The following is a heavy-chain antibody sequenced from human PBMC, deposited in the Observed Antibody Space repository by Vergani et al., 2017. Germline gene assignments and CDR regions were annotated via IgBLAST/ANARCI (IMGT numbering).Heavy chain of an antibody. CDR1: GYSLTELT. V-gene: IGHV1-24*01. Sequence: QVQLVQSGSEGRKPGASVKVSCQVSGYSLTELTIHWVRQAPGKGLEWMGGFDPEHGEVTFAHDIQGRVTMTEDRSTDTAYMDLSSLRPDDTALYYCAIVTDCYDTSGYYLDYWGQGTLVTVSS. CDR2: FDPEHGEV. D-gene: IGHD3-22*01. CDR3: AIVTDCYDTSGYYLDY. J-gene: IGHJ4*02.